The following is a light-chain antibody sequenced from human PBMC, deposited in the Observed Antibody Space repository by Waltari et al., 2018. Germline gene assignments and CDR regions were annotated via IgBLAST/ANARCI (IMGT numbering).Light chain of an antibody. CDR1: QSIRTF. V-gene: IGKV1-39*01. J-gene: IGKJ1*01. CDR2: DAS. Sequence: DIQMTQSPSSLSASVGDRVPITCRASQSIRTFLNWYQQKVGKAPKLLIYDASTLQGGVPSRFSAGGSGTEFTLTISSLQAEDFATYYCQQSYSNSRAFGQGTKIEVK. CDR3: QQSYSNSRA.